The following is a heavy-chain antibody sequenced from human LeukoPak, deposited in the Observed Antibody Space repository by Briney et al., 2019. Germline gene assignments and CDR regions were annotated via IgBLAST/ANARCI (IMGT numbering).Heavy chain of an antibody. CDR3: AKSMDILTGYLWSLDY. J-gene: IGHJ4*02. CDR2: IKEDGSEK. V-gene: IGHV3-7*01. D-gene: IGHD3-9*01. CDR1: GFNFSIYW. Sequence: GGSLRLSCAASGFNFSIYWMSWVRQAPGRGLEWVANIKEDGSEKYYVDSVKGRFTISRDNTKNSLFLQMNSLRVEDTAVYYCAKSMDILTGYLWSLDYWGQGTLVTVSS.